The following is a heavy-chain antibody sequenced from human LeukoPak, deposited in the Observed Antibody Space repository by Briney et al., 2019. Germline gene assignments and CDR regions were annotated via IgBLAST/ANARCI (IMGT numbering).Heavy chain of an antibody. CDR1: GFTFSSYD. CDR2: IGTAGDT. CDR3: ARGRYSYVIDY. J-gene: IGHJ4*02. Sequence: GGPLRLSCAASGFTFSSYDMHWVRQATGKGLEWVSAIGTAGDTYYPGSVKGRFTISRENAKNSLYLQMNSLRAGDTAVYYCARGRYSYVIDYWGQGTLVTVSS. V-gene: IGHV3-13*01. D-gene: IGHD5-18*01.